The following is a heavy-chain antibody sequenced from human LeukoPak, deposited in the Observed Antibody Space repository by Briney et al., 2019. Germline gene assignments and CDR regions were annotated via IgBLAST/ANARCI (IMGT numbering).Heavy chain of an antibody. J-gene: IGHJ5*02. Sequence: GESLKISCKGSGYSFTSYWIGWVRQMPGKGLKWMGIIYPGDSDTRYSPSFQGQVTISADKSISTAYLQWSSLKASDTAMYYCARHQYSSSWLPNNWFDPWGQGTLVTVSS. D-gene: IGHD6-13*01. CDR3: ARHQYSSSWLPNNWFDP. CDR2: IYPGDSDT. CDR1: GYSFTSYW. V-gene: IGHV5-51*01.